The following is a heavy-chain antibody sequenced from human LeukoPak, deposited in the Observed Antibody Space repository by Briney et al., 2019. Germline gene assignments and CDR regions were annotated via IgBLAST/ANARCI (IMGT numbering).Heavy chain of an antibody. CDR2: IYYSGST. CDR1: GGSISSYY. D-gene: IGHD3-22*01. V-gene: IGHV4-59*01. Sequence: SETLSLTCTVSGGSISSYYWSWIRQPPGKGLEWIGYIYYSGSTNYNPSLKSRATISVDTSKNQFSLKLSSVTAADTAVYYCARVWYYYDSSADTKGAFDIWGQGTMVTVSS. J-gene: IGHJ3*02. CDR3: ARVWYYYDSSADTKGAFDI.